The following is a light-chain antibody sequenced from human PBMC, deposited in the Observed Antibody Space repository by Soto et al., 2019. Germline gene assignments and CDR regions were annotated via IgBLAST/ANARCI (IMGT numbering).Light chain of an antibody. V-gene: IGKV1-39*01. J-gene: IGKJ1*01. Sequence: DIQMTQSPSSLSASVGEGLPIICRPSRNIGVILNWYQQKPGKAPKLLIYAASSLQSGVSSRFSGSGSATDFTLTISSLLPEDFATYYCHQSHSVPGTFGQGTKVEIK. CDR1: RNIGVI. CDR2: AAS. CDR3: HQSHSVPGT.